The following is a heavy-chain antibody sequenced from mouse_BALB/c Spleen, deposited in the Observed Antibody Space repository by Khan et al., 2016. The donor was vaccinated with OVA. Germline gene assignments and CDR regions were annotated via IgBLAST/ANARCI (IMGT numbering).Heavy chain of an antibody. J-gene: IGHJ1*01. Sequence: QVRLQQPGPELVKPGASVKMSCKASANTFKSYYIHWVKQRPGQGLEWIGWIYPGDGRTKYNEQFKGKTTLTADKYSSTANMFLSSLTSEDSTIYFCAISYYGSFWYFDVWGAGTTVTVSS. CDR1: ANTFKSYY. V-gene: IGHV1S56*01. CDR2: IYPGDGRT. D-gene: IGHD1-1*01. CDR3: AISYYGSFWYFDV.